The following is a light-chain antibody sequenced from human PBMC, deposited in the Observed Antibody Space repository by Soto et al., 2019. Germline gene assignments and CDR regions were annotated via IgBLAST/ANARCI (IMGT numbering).Light chain of an antibody. J-gene: IGKJ5*01. CDR1: QSVTSN. Sequence: EIVMTQSPATLSVSPGDRATLSCRASQSVTSNLAWYQQRPGQAPRLLIYGASTRATGVPARFSGRGSGTEFTLTISSLQSEDFAVYYCQQYTNWPPNTFGQGTRLEIK. CDR3: QQYTNWPPNT. CDR2: GAS. V-gene: IGKV3-15*01.